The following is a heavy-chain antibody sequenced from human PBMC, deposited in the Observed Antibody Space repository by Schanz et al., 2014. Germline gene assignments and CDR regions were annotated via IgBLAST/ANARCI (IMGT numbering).Heavy chain of an antibody. J-gene: IGHJ4*02. D-gene: IGHD2-2*01. V-gene: IGHV1-18*01. CDR1: GYTFTSHG. CDR2: ITAYNGDT. CDR3: AKVAPAATYLDS. Sequence: QVQLVQSGAEVKKPGASVKVSCKASGYTFTSHGISWVRQAPGQGLEWMGWITAYNGDTNYALKLQGRVTMTTDTSTGTAYMELRSLRSDDTAVYYCAKVAPAATYLDSWGLGTLVTVSS.